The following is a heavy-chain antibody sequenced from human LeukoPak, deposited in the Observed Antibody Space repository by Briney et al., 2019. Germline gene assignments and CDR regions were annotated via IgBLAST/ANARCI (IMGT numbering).Heavy chain of an antibody. D-gene: IGHD1-20*01. CDR2: INPNSGGT. CDR1: GYTFTGYY. J-gene: IGHJ4*02. CDR3: ATGITGTTFPDY. V-gene: IGHV1-2*04. Sequence: ASVKVSCKASGYTFTGYYMHWVRQAPGQGLEWMGWINPNSGGTNYAQKFQGWVTMTRDTSISTAYMELSRLRSDDTAVYYCATGITGTTFPDYWGQGTLVTVSS.